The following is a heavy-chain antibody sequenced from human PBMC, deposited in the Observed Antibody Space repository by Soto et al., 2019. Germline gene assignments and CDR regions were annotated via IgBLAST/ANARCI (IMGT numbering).Heavy chain of an antibody. V-gene: IGHV6-1*01. CDR2: TYYRSKWYN. D-gene: IGHD1-1*01. J-gene: IGHJ6*02. CDR3: ARDRQEPTFYYYYYGMDV. CDR1: GDSVASNSAA. Sequence: SQTLSLTCVISGDSVASNSAAWNWIRQSPSRGVEWLGRTYYRSKWYNDYAVSVKSRITINPDTSKNQFSLQLNSVTPEDTAVYYCARDRQEPTFYYYYYGMDVWGQGTTVTVSS.